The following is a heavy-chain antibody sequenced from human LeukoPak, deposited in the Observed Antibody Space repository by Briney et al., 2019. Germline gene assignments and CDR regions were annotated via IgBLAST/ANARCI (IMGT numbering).Heavy chain of an antibody. CDR2: IRSNTYGGTT. J-gene: IGHJ4*02. CDR1: GFTFGDYA. D-gene: IGHD2-8*02. Sequence: GGSLRLSCAASGFTFGDYAMSWVRQAPGKGLEWVGFIRSNTYGGTTEYAASVKGRFTVSRDDSKSIAYLQMNSLKTEDTAVYYCTRDSGYCFDYWGQGTLVTVSS. V-gene: IGHV3-49*04. CDR3: TRDSGYCFDY.